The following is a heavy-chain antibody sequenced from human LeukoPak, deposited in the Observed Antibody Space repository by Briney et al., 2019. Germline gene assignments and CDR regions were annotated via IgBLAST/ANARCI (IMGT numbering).Heavy chain of an antibody. CDR2: IRSQSFRGTT. D-gene: IGHD3-22*01. V-gene: IGHV3-49*03. J-gene: IGHJ4*02. CDR3: TRARITTVVVVVTTDH. CDR1: GFSFGDYA. Sequence: GGSLRLSCTASGFSFGDYAMNWFRQAPGKRLEWVGFIRSQSFRGTTEYVASVKGRFTISRDDSKSIAYLQMNSLKTEDTAVYYCTRARITTVVVVVTTDHWGQGVLVTVSS.